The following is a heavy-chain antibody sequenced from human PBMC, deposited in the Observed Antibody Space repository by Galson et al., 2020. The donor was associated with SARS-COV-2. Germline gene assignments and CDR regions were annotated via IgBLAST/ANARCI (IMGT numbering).Heavy chain of an antibody. CDR2: LTDNLHNT. V-gene: IGHV3-23*01. J-gene: IGHJ1*01. CDR1: GFTFSTYA. D-gene: IGHD6-19*01. CDR3: AKEGGSGWATDYFQH. Sequence: GGSLRLSCVASGFTFSTYAMGWVRQAPGKVLEWVSLLTDNLHNTYYADSVEGRFTISRDNSKNTLFLEMNSLRDDDTAVYYCAKEGGSGWATDYFQHWGQGTLVTVSS.